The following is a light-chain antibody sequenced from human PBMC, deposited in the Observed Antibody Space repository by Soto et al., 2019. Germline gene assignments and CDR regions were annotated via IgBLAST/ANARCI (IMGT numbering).Light chain of an antibody. CDR2: DAS. Sequence: EIVLTQSPVTLYLSPGERATLSCRASQSVGSSLAWYQHKPGQAPRLLIFDASNRTSGIPIRFSGSGSGTDFTLTISSLEPEDFAVYYCQQYGSSPLTFGGGTKVEIK. J-gene: IGKJ4*01. CDR3: QQYGSSPLT. V-gene: IGKV3-11*01. CDR1: QSVGSS.